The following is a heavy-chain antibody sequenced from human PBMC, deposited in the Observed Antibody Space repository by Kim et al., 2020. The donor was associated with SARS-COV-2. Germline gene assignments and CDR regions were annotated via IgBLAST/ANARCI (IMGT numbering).Heavy chain of an antibody. J-gene: IGHJ5*02. V-gene: IGHV1-69*02. Sequence: AQKLQGRVTITADKSTSTAYMELSSLRSEDTAVYYCASGRWDGYNSWPNHWGQGTLVTVSS. D-gene: IGHD5-18*01. CDR3: ASGRWDGYNSWPNH.